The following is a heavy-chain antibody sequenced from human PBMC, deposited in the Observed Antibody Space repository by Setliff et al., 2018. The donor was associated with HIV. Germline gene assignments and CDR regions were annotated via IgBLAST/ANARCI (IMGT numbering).Heavy chain of an antibody. Sequence: PGESLKISCRTSGYIFTNFWIDWVRQMPGKGLEWMGIVYPGDSDAKYSPSFQGQVTISVDKSISTVYLQWSSLKPSDTATYFCARQGYNYGPDDSWGQGTLVNRLL. CDR2: VYPGDSDA. CDR1: GYIFTNFW. V-gene: IGHV5-51*01. J-gene: IGHJ4*02. D-gene: IGHD5-18*01. CDR3: ARQGYNYGPDDS.